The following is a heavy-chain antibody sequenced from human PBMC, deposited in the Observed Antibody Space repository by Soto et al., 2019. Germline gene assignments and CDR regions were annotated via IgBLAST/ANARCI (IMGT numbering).Heavy chain of an antibody. D-gene: IGHD3-16*02. CDR1: GYTFTSYA. J-gene: IGHJ5*02. CDR3: ARVPDYVWGSYRYRNWFDP. Sequence: ASVKVSCKASGYTFTSYAMHWVRQAPGQRLEWMGWINAGNGNTKYSQKFRGRVTITRDTSASTAYMELSSLRSEDTAVYYCARVPDYVWGSYRYRNWFDPWGQGTLVTVSS. V-gene: IGHV1-3*01. CDR2: INAGNGNT.